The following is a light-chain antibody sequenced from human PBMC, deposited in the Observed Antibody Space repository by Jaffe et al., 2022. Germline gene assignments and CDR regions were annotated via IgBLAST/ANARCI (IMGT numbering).Light chain of an antibody. CDR2: EDD. J-gene: IGLJ2*01. CDR3: YSRDTTDGV. V-gene: IGLV3-10*01. Sequence: SYELTQPPSVSVSPGQTARITCSGDAFSKKYGYWYQQKSGQAPVLVIYEDDKRPSGIPERFSGSRSGTLATLAISGAQVEDEADYYCYSRDTTDGVFGGGTKLTVL. CDR1: AFSKKY.